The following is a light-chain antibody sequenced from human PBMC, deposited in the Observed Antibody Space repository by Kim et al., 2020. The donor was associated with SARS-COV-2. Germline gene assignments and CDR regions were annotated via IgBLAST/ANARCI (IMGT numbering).Light chain of an antibody. CDR1: SSNIGSNY. J-gene: IGLJ2*01. V-gene: IGLV1-51*01. CDR2: DND. Sequence: QSVLTQPPSVSAAPGQKVTISCSGSSSNIGSNYVSWYQQLPGTAPKLLIYDNDDRPSGIPDRFSGSKSGTSATLGITGLQTGDEADYYCETWDNSLSVVLFGGGTQLTVL. CDR3: ETWDNSLSVVL.